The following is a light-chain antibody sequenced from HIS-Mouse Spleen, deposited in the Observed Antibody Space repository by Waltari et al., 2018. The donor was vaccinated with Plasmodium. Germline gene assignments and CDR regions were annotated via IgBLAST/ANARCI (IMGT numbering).Light chain of an antibody. CDR2: EGS. J-gene: IGLJ2*01. CDR1: SSDVGSYNL. V-gene: IGLV2-23*03. Sequence: QSALTQPASVSGSLGQPITLSCTGTSSDVGSYNLVSWYQQHPGKAPKLMIYEGSKRPSGVSNRFSGSKSGNTASLTISGLQAEDEADYYCCSYAGSSTFVVFGGGTKLTVL. CDR3: CSYAGSSTFVV.